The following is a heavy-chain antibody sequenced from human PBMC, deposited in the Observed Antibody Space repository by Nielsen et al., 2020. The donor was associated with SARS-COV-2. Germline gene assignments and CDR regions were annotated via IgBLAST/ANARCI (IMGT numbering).Heavy chain of an antibody. CDR2: ISAGGRI. CDR3: AKDGTRYSSGWAPRGWYFDN. V-gene: IGHV3-23*01. Sequence: GESLKISCTAFGFTFNTYAMAWVRQAPGKGMEWVSTISAGGRIYFADSVKGRFTISRDNSENTLFLQMNRLSADDTAIYYCAKDGTRYSSGWAPRGWYFDNWGQGTLVTVSS. D-gene: IGHD6-19*01. J-gene: IGHJ4*02. CDR1: GFTFNTYA.